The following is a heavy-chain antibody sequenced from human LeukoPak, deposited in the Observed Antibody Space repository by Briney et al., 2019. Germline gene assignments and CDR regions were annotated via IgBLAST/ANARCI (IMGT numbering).Heavy chain of an antibody. CDR3: TSEDNTGSSAY. D-gene: IGHD3-22*01. CDR1: GFTFSNFW. V-gene: IGHV3-7*01. Sequence: GGSLRLSCAASGFTFSNFWMSWVRQAPGKGLEWVANIKQDGREKYYVDSVKGRFTISRDNAKNSLYLQMSSLRGDDTALYYCTSEDNTGSSAYWGQGTLVTV. CDR2: IKQDGREK. J-gene: IGHJ4*02.